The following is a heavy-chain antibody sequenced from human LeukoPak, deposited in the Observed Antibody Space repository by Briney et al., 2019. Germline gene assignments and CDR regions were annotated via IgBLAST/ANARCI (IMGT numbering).Heavy chain of an antibody. Sequence: ASVKVSCKASGYTFTNYGISWVRQAPGEGLEWMGWISTYNGNTNYAQNLQGRVTMTTDTSTSTAYMELRSLRPDDTAVYYCARDVQYGSGSYYNPFDLWGRGTLVTVSS. J-gene: IGHJ2*01. CDR1: GYTFTNYG. V-gene: IGHV1-18*01. CDR2: ISTYNGNT. CDR3: ARDVQYGSGSYYNPFDL. D-gene: IGHD3-10*01.